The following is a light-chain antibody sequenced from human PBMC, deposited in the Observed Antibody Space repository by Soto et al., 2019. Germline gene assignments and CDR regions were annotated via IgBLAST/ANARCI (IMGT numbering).Light chain of an antibody. CDR1: SSDVGDYNR. Sequence: QSVLTQPPSVSGSPGQSITISCTGTSSDVGDYNRVSWYQHHPGKAPKLMIFEVTNRPSGISDRFSGFKSGSTASLTISELQPDDEADYYCISFTPSTTTHWVFGGGTQLTV. CDR2: EVT. J-gene: IGLJ3*02. CDR3: ISFTPSTTTHWV. V-gene: IGLV2-14*01.